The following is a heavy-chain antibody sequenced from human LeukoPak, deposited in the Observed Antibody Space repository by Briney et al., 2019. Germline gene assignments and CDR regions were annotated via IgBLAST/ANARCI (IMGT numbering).Heavy chain of an antibody. D-gene: IGHD2-21*01. CDR1: GFTFSSYG. V-gene: IGHV3-30*03. CDR3: ARGPSYCGDNCYYYFDY. J-gene: IGHJ4*02. CDR2: ISYDGSNK. Sequence: GGSLRLSCAASGFTFSSYGMHWVRQAPGKGLEWVAVISYDGSNKYYADSVKGRFTISRDNSKNTLYLQMSSLRAEDTAVYYCARGPSYCGDNCYYYFDYWGQGTLVIVSS.